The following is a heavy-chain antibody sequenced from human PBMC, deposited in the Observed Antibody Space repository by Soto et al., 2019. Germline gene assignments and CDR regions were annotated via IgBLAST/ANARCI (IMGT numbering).Heavy chain of an antibody. V-gene: IGHV6-1*01. CDR1: GDSVSSNSVA. CDR2: TYYMSKWYD. J-gene: IGHJ4*02. CDR3: ARVASGWYFDY. Sequence: SQTLSLTCAISGDSVSSNSVAWYWIRQSPSRGLEWLGRTYYMSKWYDDYGDPVKGRITINPDTSKNQLSLQLNSVTPEDTAVYYCARVASGWYFDYWGQGTLVTVSS. D-gene: IGHD6-19*01.